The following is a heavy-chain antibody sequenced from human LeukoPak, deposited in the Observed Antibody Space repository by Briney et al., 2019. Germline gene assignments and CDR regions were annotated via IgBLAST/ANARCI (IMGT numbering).Heavy chain of an antibody. CDR2: IYHSGST. J-gene: IGHJ5*02. V-gene: IGHV4-30-2*01. CDR1: GGSISSGGYS. CDR3: ARGGSYRYNWFDP. D-gene: IGHD3-10*01. Sequence: PSETLSLTCAVSGGSISSGGYSWSWIRQPPGKGLEWIGYIYHSGSTYYNPSLKSRVTISVDRSKNQFSLKLSPVTAADTAVYYCARGGSYRYNWFDPWGQGTLVTVSS.